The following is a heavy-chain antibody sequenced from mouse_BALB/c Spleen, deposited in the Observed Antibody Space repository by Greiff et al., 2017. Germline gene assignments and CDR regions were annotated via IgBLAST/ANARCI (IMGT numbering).Heavy chain of an antibody. Sequence: VQLQQSGAELVKPGASVKLSCKASGYTFTSYYMYWVKQRPGQGLEWIGEINPSNGGTNFNVKFKSKATLTVDKSSSTAYMQLSSLTSEDSAVYYCTRDITTATEGFDYWGQGTTLTVSS. V-gene: IGHV1S81*02. J-gene: IGHJ2*01. CDR3: TRDITTATEGFDY. CDR1: GYTFTSYY. CDR2: INPSNGGT. D-gene: IGHD1-2*01.